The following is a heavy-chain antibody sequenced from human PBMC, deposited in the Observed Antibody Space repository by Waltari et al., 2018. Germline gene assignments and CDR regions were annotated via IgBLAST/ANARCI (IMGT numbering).Heavy chain of an antibody. CDR2: IYYSGST. V-gene: IGHV4-59*01. CDR3: ARGPISRGQDFDY. Sequence: QVQLQESGPGLVKPSETLSLTCTVSGGSISSYYWSWIRQPPGKGLEWIGYIYYSGSTNYNPSLKSRVTISVDTSKNQFSLKLSSVTAADTAVYYCARGPISRGQDFDYWGQGTLVTVSS. J-gene: IGHJ4*02. CDR1: GGSISSYY.